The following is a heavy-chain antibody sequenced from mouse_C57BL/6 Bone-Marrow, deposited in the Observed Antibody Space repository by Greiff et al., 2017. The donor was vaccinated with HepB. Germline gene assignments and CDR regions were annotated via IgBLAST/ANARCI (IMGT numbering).Heavy chain of an antibody. CDR3: ARWGLGRGWCAY. V-gene: IGHV1-67*01. Sequence: VQGVESGPELVRPGVSVKISCKGSGYTFTDYAMHWVKQSHAKSLEWIGVISTYYGDASYNQKFKDKATMTVDKSSSTAYMELARLTSEDSAVYYCARWGLGRGWCAYWGQGTLVTVSA. J-gene: IGHJ3*01. CDR1: GYTFTDYA. CDR2: ISTYYGDA. D-gene: IGHD4-1*01.